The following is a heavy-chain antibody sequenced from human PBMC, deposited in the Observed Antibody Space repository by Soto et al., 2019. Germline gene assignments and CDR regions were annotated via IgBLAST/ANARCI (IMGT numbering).Heavy chain of an antibody. CDR3: AATGGNYFGLDV. J-gene: IGHJ6*02. CDR1: DNTFTHYG. CDR2: ISGYNGNT. D-gene: IGHD2-8*02. Sequence: GGPVKVSCKSSDNTFTHYGINWVRQAPGQGLEWMGWISGYNGNTKYAQKFQDRVTMTADTSTRTAFMEVRSLTSDDTGVYFCAATGGNYFGLDVWGQGTTVTVSS. V-gene: IGHV1-18*01.